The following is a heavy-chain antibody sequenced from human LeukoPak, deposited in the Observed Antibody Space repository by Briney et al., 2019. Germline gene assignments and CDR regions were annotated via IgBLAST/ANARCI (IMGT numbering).Heavy chain of an antibody. Sequence: PGGSLRLSCAASGFTFSSYGMHWVRQAPGKGLEWVAFIRYDGSNKYYADSVKGRFTISRDNSKNTLYLQMNSLRAEDTAVYYCAKDSGGSYSLGAFDIWGQGTMVTVSS. D-gene: IGHD1-26*01. V-gene: IGHV3-30*02. CDR1: GFTFSSYG. J-gene: IGHJ3*02. CDR2: IRYDGSNK. CDR3: AKDSGGSYSLGAFDI.